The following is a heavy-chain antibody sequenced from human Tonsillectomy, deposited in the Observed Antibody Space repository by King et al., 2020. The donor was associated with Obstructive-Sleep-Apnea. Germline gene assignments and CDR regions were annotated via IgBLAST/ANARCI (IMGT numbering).Heavy chain of an antibody. V-gene: IGHV1-18*01. D-gene: IGHD3-10*01. CDR2: ISGHNGDT. CDR1: GYNFKTYG. J-gene: IGHJ3*02. CDR3: ARDLCYYNSGTSYEDTFDI. Sequence: VQLVQSGGEVKKPGASVRVSCKASGYNFKTYGLSWVRQAPGQGLEWMGWISGHNGDTNYAQRLRGRVVMTADTTTGTAYMELSCLPPDDTAVDYCARDLCYYNSGTSYEDTFDIWGQGTMVTVSS.